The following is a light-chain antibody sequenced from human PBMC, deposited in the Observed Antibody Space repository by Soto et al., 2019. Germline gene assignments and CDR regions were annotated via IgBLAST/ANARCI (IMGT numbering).Light chain of an antibody. CDR3: SAWDDSLNGLV. J-gene: IGLJ1*01. CDR2: NNN. Sequence: QSVLTQPPSASGTPGQRVTISCSGSSSNIGSNTVNWYQQLPGTAPKLLIYNNNQRPSGVPDRFSGSKSGTSASRALTGHPSEDVAVYYCSAWDDSLNGLVFGTGTKLTVL. V-gene: IGLV1-44*01. CDR1: SSNIGSNT.